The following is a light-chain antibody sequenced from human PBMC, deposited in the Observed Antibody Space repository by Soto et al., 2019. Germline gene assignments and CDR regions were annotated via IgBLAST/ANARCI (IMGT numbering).Light chain of an antibody. J-gene: IGKJ4*01. CDR3: QQYDSYPLT. V-gene: IGKV1-5*03. CDR2: KAS. CDR1: QSISSW. Sequence: DIQMTQSPSTLSASVGDRVTITCRASQSISSWLAWYQQKPGKAPKLLIYKASNLESGVPSRFSGSGSGTEFTLTISRQQPDDFATYYCQQYDSYPLTFGGGTKVEIK.